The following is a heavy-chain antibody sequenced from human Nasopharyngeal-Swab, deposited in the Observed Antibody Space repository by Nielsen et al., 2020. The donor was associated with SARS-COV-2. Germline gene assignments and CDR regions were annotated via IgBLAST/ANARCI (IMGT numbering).Heavy chain of an antibody. Sequence: GESLKISCAASGFTFSSYSMNWVRQAPGKGLEWVSSISNSSSYIYYADSVKGRFTISRDNAKNSLYLQMNSLRAEDTAVYYCARDFYCSSTSCYGPDDYWGQGTLVTVSS. CDR2: ISNSSSYI. J-gene: IGHJ4*02. D-gene: IGHD2-2*01. CDR1: GFTFSSYS. CDR3: ARDFYCSSTSCYGPDDY. V-gene: IGHV3-21*01.